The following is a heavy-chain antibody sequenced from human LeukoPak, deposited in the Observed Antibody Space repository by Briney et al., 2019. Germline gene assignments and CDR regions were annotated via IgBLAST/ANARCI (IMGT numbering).Heavy chain of an antibody. CDR3: ARGLFEDIVASPHYGMDV. CDR1: GYTFTSYD. J-gene: IGHJ6*02. V-gene: IGHV1-8*01. D-gene: IGHD5-12*01. Sequence: ASVKVSCKASGYTFTSYDINWVRRATGQGLEWMGWMNPNSGNTGYAQKFQGRVTMTRNTSISTAYMELSSLRSEDTAVYYCARGLFEDIVASPHYGMDVWGQGTRSPSP. CDR2: MNPNSGNT.